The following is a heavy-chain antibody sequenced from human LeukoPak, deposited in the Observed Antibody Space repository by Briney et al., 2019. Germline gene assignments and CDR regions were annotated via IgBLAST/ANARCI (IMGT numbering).Heavy chain of an antibody. Sequence: PGGSLRLSCAASGFTFSSYAMSWVRQAPGKGLEWVSAISGSGGSTYYADSVKGRFTISRDNAKNSLYLQMNSLRAEDTAVYYCARTPMTTVVTSYYFDYWGQGTLVTVSS. CDR1: GFTFSSYA. J-gene: IGHJ4*02. CDR3: ARTPMTTVVTSYYFDY. D-gene: IGHD4-23*01. CDR2: ISGSGGST. V-gene: IGHV3-23*01.